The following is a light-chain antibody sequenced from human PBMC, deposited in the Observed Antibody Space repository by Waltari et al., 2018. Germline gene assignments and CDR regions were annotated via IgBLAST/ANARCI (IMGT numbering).Light chain of an antibody. J-gene: IGKJ1*01. V-gene: IGKV1-5*03. CDR3: QEYNSSPSGT. Sequence: IQMTQSPSTLSASVGDRVTIACRSSQNIGSWLALYHQRPGKAPKLLIYKAASLDSGVPSRFSGSGSGTEFTLSISSLKPDDFATYYCQEYNSSPSGTFGQGTKVEIK. CDR2: KAA. CDR1: QNIGSW.